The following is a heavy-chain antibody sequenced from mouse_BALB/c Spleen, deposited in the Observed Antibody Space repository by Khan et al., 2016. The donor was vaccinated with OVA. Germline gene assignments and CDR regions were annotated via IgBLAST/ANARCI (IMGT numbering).Heavy chain of an antibody. Sequence: DVMLVESGGGLVKPGGSLKLSCVASGFTFSNYAMSWVRQSPEKRLEWVASISSGDSTYYPDSVKGRFTISRDNARNILYLQMSSLRSEDTAMYYCARDYWFAYWGQGTLVTVSA. CDR1: GFTFSNYA. J-gene: IGHJ3*01. V-gene: IGHV5-6-5*01. CDR3: ARDYWFAY. CDR2: ISSGDST.